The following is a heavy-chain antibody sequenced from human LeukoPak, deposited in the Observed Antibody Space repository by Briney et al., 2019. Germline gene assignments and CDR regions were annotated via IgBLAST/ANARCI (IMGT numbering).Heavy chain of an antibody. CDR3: ARGPVYYYDSSPFDY. CDR2: ISSSGSTI. CDR1: GFTFSSYE. D-gene: IGHD3-22*01. Sequence: GGSLRLSCAASGFTFSSYEMNWVRQAPGKGLEWVSYISSSGSTIYYADSVKGRFTISRDNAKNSLYLQMNSLRAEDTAVYYCARGPVYYYDSSPFDYWGQGTLVTVSS. V-gene: IGHV3-48*03. J-gene: IGHJ4*02.